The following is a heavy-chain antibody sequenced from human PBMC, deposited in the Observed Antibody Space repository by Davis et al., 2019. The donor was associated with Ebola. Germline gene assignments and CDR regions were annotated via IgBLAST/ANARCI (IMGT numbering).Heavy chain of an antibody. V-gene: IGHV1-24*01. CDR2: FDVEEPET. Sequence: ASVKVSCKFSEYTLTEFYIHWVRQAPGKGLEWMGVFDVEEPETVYAQRFQGGVTITADKSTSTAYMELSSLRSDDTAVYYCARAQFPTTSDHWGQGTLVTVSS. D-gene: IGHD1-1*01. J-gene: IGHJ4*02. CDR3: ARAQFPTTSDH. CDR1: EYTLTEFY.